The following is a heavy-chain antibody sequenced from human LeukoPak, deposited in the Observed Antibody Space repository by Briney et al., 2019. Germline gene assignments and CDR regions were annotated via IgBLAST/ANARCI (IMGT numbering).Heavy chain of an antibody. J-gene: IGHJ4*02. CDR3: ARQGGGRITIFGVVIPFDY. CDR2: IYYSGST. V-gene: IGHV4-59*08. D-gene: IGHD3-3*01. Sequence: SETLSLTCTVSGGSISSYYWSWVRQPPGKGLEWIGYIYYSGSTNYNPSLKSRVTISVDTSKNQFSLKLSSVTAADTAVYYCARQGGGRITIFGVVIPFDYWGQGTLVTVSS. CDR1: GGSISSYY.